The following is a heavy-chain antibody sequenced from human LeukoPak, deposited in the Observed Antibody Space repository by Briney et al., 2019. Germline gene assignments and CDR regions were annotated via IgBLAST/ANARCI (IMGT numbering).Heavy chain of an antibody. CDR1: GFTFSSYA. V-gene: IGHV3-30*04. J-gene: IGHJ5*02. CDR2: ISYDGSNK. CDR3: ARARSGANWFDP. D-gene: IGHD3-10*01. Sequence: GGSLRLSCAASGFTFSSYAMSWVRQAPGKGLEWVAVISYDGSNKYYADSVKGRFTISRDNSKNTLYLQMNSLRAEDTAVYYCARARSGANWFDPWGQGTLVTVSS.